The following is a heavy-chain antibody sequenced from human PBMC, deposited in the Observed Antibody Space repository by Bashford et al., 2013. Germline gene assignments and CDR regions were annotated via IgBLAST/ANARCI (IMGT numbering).Heavy chain of an antibody. CDR3: AKYRGARCFDWFFDY. D-gene: IGHD3-9*01. V-gene: IGHV3-7*03. CDR2: INQVGSEI. J-gene: IGHJ4*02. Sequence: VRQAPGRGLEWVAHINQVGSEISYADSVKGRFTISRDNAKNSLFLQMNSLGAEDTAVYYCAKYRGARCFDWFFDYWGQGTLVTVSS.